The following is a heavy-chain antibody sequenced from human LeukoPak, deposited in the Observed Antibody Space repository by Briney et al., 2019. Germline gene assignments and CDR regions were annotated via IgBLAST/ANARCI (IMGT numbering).Heavy chain of an antibody. Sequence: PGGSLRLSCAASGFPFNKYAMSWVRQAPGKGLEWVSSISAATGTTYYAGSVRGRFSTSRDNSQNTLYLQMNSLRAEDTAVYYCVKRAEDSSGYYLYYFDYWGQGTLVTVSS. CDR2: ISAATGTT. D-gene: IGHD3-22*01. V-gene: IGHV3-23*01. J-gene: IGHJ4*02. CDR3: VKRAEDSSGYYLYYFDY. CDR1: GFPFNKYA.